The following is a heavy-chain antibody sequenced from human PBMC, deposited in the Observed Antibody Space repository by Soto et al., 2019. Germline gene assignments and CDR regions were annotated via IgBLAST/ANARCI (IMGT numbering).Heavy chain of an antibody. J-gene: IGHJ4*02. CDR3: TRGLDRAKLGY. V-gene: IGHV4-31*03. Sequence: SETLSLTCTFSDGTIVSGSYYRSWVRQYPGKGLEWIGSIHYSGSIYYSPSLRSRLTMSADTSKNQFSLKLSSVTVADTAVYYCTRGLDRAKLGYWGQGIQVTVSS. D-gene: IGHD1-26*01. CDR2: IHYSGSI. CDR1: DGTIVSGSYY.